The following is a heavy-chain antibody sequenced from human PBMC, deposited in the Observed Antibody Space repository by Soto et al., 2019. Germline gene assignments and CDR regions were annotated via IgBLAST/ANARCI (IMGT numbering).Heavy chain of an antibody. V-gene: IGHV1-3*01. Sequence: QVQLVQSGAEVKKPGVSVNISCKASGYTFTSYAIHWVCLAPGQRPEWMGWINGGDGNTKYSPKFQGRVTITRDTSASTAYMELSSLRSEDTAVYHCATGPRREYWGQGSLVTVSS. J-gene: IGHJ4*02. CDR2: INGGDGNT. CDR1: GYTFTSYA. CDR3: ATGPRREY.